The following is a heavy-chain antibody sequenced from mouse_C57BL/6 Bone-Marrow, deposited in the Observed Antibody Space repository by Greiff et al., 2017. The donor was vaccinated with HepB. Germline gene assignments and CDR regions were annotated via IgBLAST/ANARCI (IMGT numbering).Heavy chain of an antibody. V-gene: IGHV1-76*01. CDR1: GYTFTDYY. J-gene: IGHJ4*01. CDR3: ARGGPE. CDR2: IYPGSGNT. Sequence: VKLQESGAELVRPGASVKLSCKASGYTFTDYYINWVKQRPGQGLEWIARIYPGSGNTYYNEKFKGKATLTAEKSSSTAYMQLSSLTSEDSAVYFCARGGPEWGQGTSVTVSS.